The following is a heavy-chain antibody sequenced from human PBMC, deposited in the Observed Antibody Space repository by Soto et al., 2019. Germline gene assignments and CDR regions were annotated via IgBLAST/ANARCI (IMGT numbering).Heavy chain of an antibody. J-gene: IGHJ5*02. Sequence: ASVKVSCKASGYTFTSYGISWVRQAPGQGLEWMGWISAYNGNTNYAQKLQGRVTMTTDTSTSTAYMELRSLRSDDTDVYYCARDVPPRYCTNGVCKHGWFDPWGQGTLVTVSS. V-gene: IGHV1-18*04. CDR3: ARDVPPRYCTNGVCKHGWFDP. D-gene: IGHD2-8*01. CDR1: GYTFTSYG. CDR2: ISAYNGNT.